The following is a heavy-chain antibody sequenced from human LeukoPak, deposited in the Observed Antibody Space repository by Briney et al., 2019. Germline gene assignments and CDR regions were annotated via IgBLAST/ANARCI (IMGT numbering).Heavy chain of an antibody. CDR3: AKSEWELLNSFY. J-gene: IGHJ4*02. CDR2: IYYSGST. D-gene: IGHD1-26*01. CDR1: GGSISSSSYY. Sequence: SETLSLTCTVSGGSISSSSYYWGWIRQPPGKGLEWIGSIYYSGSTYYNPSLKSRVTISVDTSKNQFSLKLSSVTAADTAVYYCAKSEWELLNSFYWGQGTLVTVSS. V-gene: IGHV4-39*07.